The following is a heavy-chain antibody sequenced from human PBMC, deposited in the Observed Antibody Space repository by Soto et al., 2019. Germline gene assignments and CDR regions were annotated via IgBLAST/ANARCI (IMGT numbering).Heavy chain of an antibody. CDR3: ARSNWNQLYRFDP. D-gene: IGHD1-1*01. CDR2: IYYSGST. CDR1: GGSISSYY. J-gene: IGHJ5*02. Sequence: PSETLSLTCTVSGGSISSYYWSWIRQPPGKGLEWIGYIYYSGSTNYNPSLKSRVTISVDTSKNQFSLKLSSVTAADTAVYYCARSNWNQLYRFDPWGQGTLVTVSS. V-gene: IGHV4-59*01.